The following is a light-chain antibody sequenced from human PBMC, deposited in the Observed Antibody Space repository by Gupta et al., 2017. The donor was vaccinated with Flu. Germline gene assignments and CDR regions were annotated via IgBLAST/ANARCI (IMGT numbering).Light chain of an antibody. CDR3: RSYGGSDNLWV. V-gene: IGLV2-8*01. Sequence: TSSCTGTSSDVGGYNYVSWYQHHPGKGPKLIIYEVNERPSGVPARFSGSKSGNTASLTVAGLQAEDEADYFCRSYGGSDNLWVFGGGTKLTVL. J-gene: IGLJ3*02. CDR1: SSDVGGYNY. CDR2: EVN.